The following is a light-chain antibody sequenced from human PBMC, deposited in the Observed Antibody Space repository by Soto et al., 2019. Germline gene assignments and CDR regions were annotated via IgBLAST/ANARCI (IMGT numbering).Light chain of an antibody. CDR3: QQYGSSPLFT. Sequence: EIVLTQSPGTLSLSPGERATLSCRASQSVSSSYLAWYQQKPGQAPMLLIYGASSRATGIPDRFSGSGSGTDFTLTISRLEPEDFAVHYCQQYGSSPLFTFGPGTKVDIK. CDR2: GAS. J-gene: IGKJ3*01. V-gene: IGKV3-20*01. CDR1: QSVSSSY.